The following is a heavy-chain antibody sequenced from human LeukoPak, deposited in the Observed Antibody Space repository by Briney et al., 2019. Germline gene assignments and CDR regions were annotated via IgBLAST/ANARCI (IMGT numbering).Heavy chain of an antibody. CDR2: ISGSGGST. Sequence: GGSLRLSCAASGFTFSSYAMSWVRQAPGKGLEWVSAISGSGGSTYYADSVKGRFTISRDNSKNTLYLQMNSLRAEDTAVYYCAKDSDYDSSGYYRPIDYWGQGTLVAVSS. CDR3: AKDSDYDSSGYYRPIDY. V-gene: IGHV3-23*01. CDR1: GFTFSSYA. J-gene: IGHJ4*02. D-gene: IGHD3-22*01.